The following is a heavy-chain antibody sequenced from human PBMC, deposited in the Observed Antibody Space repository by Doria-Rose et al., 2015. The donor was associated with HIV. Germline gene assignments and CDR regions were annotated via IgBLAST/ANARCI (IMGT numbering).Heavy chain of an antibody. V-gene: IGHV3-11*01. CDR3: ARGTPDYYGSSGYSYY. CDR2: ISSSGSKI. Sequence: QVQLVQSGGGLVKPGGSLRLSCAASGFTFSDYYMNWIRQAQGKWLEWVSYISSSGSKIYYADSVKGRFTISRDNAKKSLYLQMNSLRAEDTAVYYCARGTPDYYGSSGYSYYWGQGALVAVSS. D-gene: IGHD3-22*01. J-gene: IGHJ4*02. CDR1: GFTFSDYY.